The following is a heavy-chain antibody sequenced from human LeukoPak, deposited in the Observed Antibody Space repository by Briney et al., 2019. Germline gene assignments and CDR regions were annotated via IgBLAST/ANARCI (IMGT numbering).Heavy chain of an antibody. CDR2: TNSDGSST. Sequence: PGGSLRLSCAASGFTFSSYWMHWVRQAPGKGLVWVSRTNSDGSSTSYADSVKGRFTISRDNAMNTLYLQMNSLRAEDTAVYYCAMVRGYYYHGLDVWGQGTTVTVSS. J-gene: IGHJ6*02. D-gene: IGHD3-10*01. V-gene: IGHV3-74*01. CDR3: AMVRGYYYHGLDV. CDR1: GFTFSSYW.